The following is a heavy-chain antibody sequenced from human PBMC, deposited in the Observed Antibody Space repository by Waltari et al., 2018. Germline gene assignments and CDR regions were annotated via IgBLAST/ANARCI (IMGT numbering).Heavy chain of an antibody. Sequence: QVQLVQSGAEVKKPGASVKVSCTASGYTFTVSSMHWVRQAPGQGLEWMGRINPNSGGTNYAQKFQSRVTMTRDTSISTAYMELSRLRSDDTAVYYCARDSSSAGVDYWGQGTLVTVSS. CDR1: GYTFTVSS. D-gene: IGHD6-13*01. CDR2: INPNSGGT. CDR3: ARDSSSAGVDY. J-gene: IGHJ4*02. V-gene: IGHV1-2*06.